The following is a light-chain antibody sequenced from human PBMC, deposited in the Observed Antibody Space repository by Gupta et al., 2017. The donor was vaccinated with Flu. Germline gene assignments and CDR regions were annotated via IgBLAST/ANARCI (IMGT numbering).Light chain of an antibody. CDR3: HQEDYSPDT. V-gene: IGKV3-20*01. CDR2: AAT. CDR1: DSVNFNY. J-gene: IGKJ2*01. Sequence: GTLFLSPGERATLSCRASDSVNFNYVAWYQQKPGQAPRLLIYAATSRATGMPERFSGSVSGPDFALIIDRREPEDFATYYCHQEDYSPDTFGQGTKLDIK.